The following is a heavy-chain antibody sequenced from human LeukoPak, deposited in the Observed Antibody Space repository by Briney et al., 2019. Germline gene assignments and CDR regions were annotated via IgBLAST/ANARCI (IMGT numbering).Heavy chain of an antibody. D-gene: IGHD2-15*01. CDR2: IIPIFGTA. CDR3: ARDIVPGEYYYYGMDV. J-gene: IGHJ6*02. Sequence: SVKVSCKASGGTFSSYAISWVRQAPGQGLEWMGGIIPIFGTANYAQKFQGRVTMTRDTSTSTVYMELSSLRSEDTAVYYCARDIVPGEYYYYGMDVWGRGTTVTVSS. CDR1: GGTFSSYA. V-gene: IGHV1-69*05.